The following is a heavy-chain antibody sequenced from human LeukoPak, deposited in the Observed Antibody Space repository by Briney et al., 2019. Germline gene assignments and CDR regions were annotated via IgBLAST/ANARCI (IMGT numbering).Heavy chain of an antibody. D-gene: IGHD6-19*01. CDR1: GGSITSDIW. CDR2: ILHSGSS. J-gene: IGHJ4*02. CDR3: ARGRYSSGWYYFDY. Sequence: SETLSLTCAVSGGSITSDIWWDWVRQPPGKGLEWMGEILHSGSSNYNPSLKSRVTMSLDKSKNQFSLKLSSVTAADTAVYYCARGRYSSGWYYFDYWGQGTLVTVSS. V-gene: IGHV4-4*02.